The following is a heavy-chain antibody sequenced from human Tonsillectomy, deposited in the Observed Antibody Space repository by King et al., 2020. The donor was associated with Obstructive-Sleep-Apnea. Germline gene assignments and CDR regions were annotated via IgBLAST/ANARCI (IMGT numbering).Heavy chain of an antibody. V-gene: IGHV3-9*01. CDR3: AKDRAGGVPDAFDI. CDR2: INWNSGNI. J-gene: IGHJ3*02. CDR1: GFHFDDYA. D-gene: IGHD3-16*01. Sequence: VQLVESGGGLVQPGRSLRLSCAASGFHFDDYAMHWVRQTPGKGLEWVSGINWNSGNIGYADSVKGRFTISRDNAKNSLYLQMNSLRAEDTALYYCAKDRAGGVPDAFDIWGQGTMVTVSS.